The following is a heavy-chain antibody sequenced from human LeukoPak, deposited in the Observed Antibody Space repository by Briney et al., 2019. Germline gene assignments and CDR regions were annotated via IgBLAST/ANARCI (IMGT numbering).Heavy chain of an antibody. CDR2: IYYSGST. Sequence: SETLSLTCTVSGGSISSSSYYWGWIRQPPGKGLEWIGYIYYSGSTNYNPSLKSRVTISVDTSKNQFSLKLSSVTAADTAVYYCARDGPLGHFDYWGQGTLVTVSS. CDR1: GGSISSSSYY. J-gene: IGHJ4*02. CDR3: ARDGPLGHFDY. V-gene: IGHV4-61*01.